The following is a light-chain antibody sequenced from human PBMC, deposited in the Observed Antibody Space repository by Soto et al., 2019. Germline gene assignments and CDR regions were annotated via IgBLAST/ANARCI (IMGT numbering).Light chain of an antibody. V-gene: IGLV2-11*01. CDR1: SSNVGGYNY. J-gene: IGLJ2*01. Sequence: QSALTQPRSVSASPGQSVTISCTGTSSNVGGYNYVSWYQQHPGKAPKLMIYDASKRPSGVPDRFSGSKSGNAASLTISGLQAEDEADYYCCSYAASYTLVFGGGIKLTVL. CDR3: CSYAASYTLV. CDR2: DAS.